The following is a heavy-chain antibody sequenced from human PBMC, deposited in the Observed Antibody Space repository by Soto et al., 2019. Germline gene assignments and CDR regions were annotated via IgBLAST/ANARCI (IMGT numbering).Heavy chain of an antibody. CDR2: FDPEDGGT. J-gene: IGHJ4*02. CDR1: GYTLTELS. V-gene: IGHV1-24*01. CDR3: ATRGYYYDSSGYPDY. Sequence: GASVKVSCKVSGYTLTELSMHWVRQAPGKGLEWMGGFDPEDGGTIYAQKFQGRVTMTEDTSTDTAYMELSSLRSEDTAVYYCATRGYYYDSSGYPDYWGQGTLVTVSS. D-gene: IGHD3-22*01.